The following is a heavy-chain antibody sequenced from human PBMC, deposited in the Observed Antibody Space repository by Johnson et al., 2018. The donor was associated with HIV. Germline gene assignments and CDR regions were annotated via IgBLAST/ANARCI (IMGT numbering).Heavy chain of an antibody. V-gene: IGHV3-9*01. D-gene: IGHD6-6*01. J-gene: IGHJ3*02. CDR3: ARGGGYSIAAPSDAFDI. Sequence: LVESGGGLVQPGRSLRLSCAASGFTFDDYAMHWVRQAPGKGLEWVSGISWNSGSIGYADSVKGRFTISRDNAKNSLYLQMNSLRAEDTAVYYCARGGGYSIAAPSDAFDIWGQGTMVTVSS. CDR2: ISWNSGSI. CDR1: GFTFDDYA.